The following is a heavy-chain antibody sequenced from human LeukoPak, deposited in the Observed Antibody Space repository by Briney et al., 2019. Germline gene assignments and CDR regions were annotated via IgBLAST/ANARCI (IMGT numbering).Heavy chain of an antibody. CDR3: ARDFLHSSSWYGWFDY. J-gene: IGHJ4*02. D-gene: IGHD6-13*01. CDR2: ISSSSSYI. CDR1: GFTFSSYE. Sequence: GGSLRLSCAASGFTFSSYEMHWVRQAPGKGLEWVSSISSSSSYIYYADSVKGRFTISRDNAKNSLYLQMNSLRAEDTAVYYCARDFLHSSSWYGWFDYWGQGTLVTVSS. V-gene: IGHV3-21*01.